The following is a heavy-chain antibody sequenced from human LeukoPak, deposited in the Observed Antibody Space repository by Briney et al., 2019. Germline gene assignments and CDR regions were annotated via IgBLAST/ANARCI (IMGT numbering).Heavy chain of an antibody. V-gene: IGHV3-48*04. Sequence: GGSLRLSCAASGFTFSAYAMAWVRQAPGKGLECVSHITTGGSSTFHADSVKGRFTISRDNAKNSLYLQMNSLRGEDTAVYYCARVRYDSGWYDYWGQGALV. CDR1: GFTFSAYA. CDR2: ITTGGSST. D-gene: IGHD6-19*01. J-gene: IGHJ4*02. CDR3: ARVRYDSGWYDY.